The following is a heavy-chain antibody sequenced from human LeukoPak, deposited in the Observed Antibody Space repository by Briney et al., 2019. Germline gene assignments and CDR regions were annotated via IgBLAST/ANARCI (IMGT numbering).Heavy chain of an antibody. V-gene: IGHV3-21*01. CDR1: GFTFSSYS. Sequence: PGGSLRLSCAASGFTFSSYSMNWVRQAPGKGLEWVSSISSSSSYIYYADSVKGRFTTSRDNAKNSLYLQMNSLRAEDTAVYYCARDEVSVPALLDYWGQGTLVTVSS. CDR2: ISSSSSYI. CDR3: ARDEVSVPALLDY. J-gene: IGHJ4*02.